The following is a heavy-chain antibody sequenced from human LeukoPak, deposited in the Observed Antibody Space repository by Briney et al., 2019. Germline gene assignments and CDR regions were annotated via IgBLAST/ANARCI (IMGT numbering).Heavy chain of an antibody. D-gene: IGHD6-13*01. J-gene: IGHJ5*02. CDR1: GFTFSSYW. Sequence: GGSLRLSCAASGFTFSSYWMHWVRQAPGKGLVWVSRINSDGSSTSYADSVKGRFTISRDNAKNTLYLQMNSLRAEDTAVYYCAGDQGSSSWDNWFDPWGQGTLVTVSS. CDR3: AGDQGSSSWDNWFDP. V-gene: IGHV3-74*01. CDR2: INSDGSST.